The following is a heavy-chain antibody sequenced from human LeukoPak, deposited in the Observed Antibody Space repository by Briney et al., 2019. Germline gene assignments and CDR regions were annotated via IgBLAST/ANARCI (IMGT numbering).Heavy chain of an antibody. Sequence: SVKVSCKASGGTFSSYAISWVRQAPGQGREWMGGIIPIFGTANYAQKFQGRVTITTDESTSTAYMELSSLRSEDTAVYYCARHYDAAAFDIWGQGTVVTVSS. D-gene: IGHD5-12*01. CDR1: GGTFSSYA. V-gene: IGHV1-69*05. CDR3: ARHYDAAAFDI. CDR2: IIPIFGTA. J-gene: IGHJ3*02.